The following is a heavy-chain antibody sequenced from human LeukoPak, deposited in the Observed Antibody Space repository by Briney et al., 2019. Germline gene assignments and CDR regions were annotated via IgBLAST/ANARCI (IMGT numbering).Heavy chain of an antibody. J-gene: IGHJ4*02. CDR1: GSTFSSYS. CDR3: ARVLAAAGTDY. CDR2: ISSSSSTI. D-gene: IGHD6-13*01. Sequence: GGSLRLSCAASGSTFSSYSMNWVRQAPGKGLEWVSYISSSSSTIYYADSVKGRFTISRDNAKNSLYLQMNSLRAEDTAVYYCARVLAAAGTDYWGQGTLVTVSS. V-gene: IGHV3-48*01.